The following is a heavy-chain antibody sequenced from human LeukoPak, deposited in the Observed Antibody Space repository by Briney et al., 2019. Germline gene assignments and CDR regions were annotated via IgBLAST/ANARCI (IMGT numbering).Heavy chain of an antibody. V-gene: IGHV3-53*01. D-gene: IGHD1-7*01. CDR2: IYPGGDI. CDR1: EVTVTSNY. J-gene: IGHJ6*03. CDR3: PKRRGLELLYYYYMDV. Sequence: GGSLRLSCAPSEVTVTSNYMSWVRQAPGKGLQWVSVIYPGGDIYYADSVKGRFIISTDNSKNTLYLQMNSLRAEDTAVYYCPKRRGLELLYYYYMDVWGKGTTVTVSS.